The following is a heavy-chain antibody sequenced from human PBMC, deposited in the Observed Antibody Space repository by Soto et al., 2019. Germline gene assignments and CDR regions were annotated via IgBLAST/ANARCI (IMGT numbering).Heavy chain of an antibody. CDR2: IIPIFGTA. CDR1: GGTFSSYA. CDR3: ARDHLTTVTKNYYYGMDV. Sequence: GASVKVSCKASGGTFSSYAISWVRQAPGQGLEWMGGIIPIFGTANYAQKFQGRVTITADKSTSTAYMELSSLRSEDTAVYYCARDHLTTVTKNYYYGMDVWGQGTTVTSP. V-gene: IGHV1-69*06. D-gene: IGHD4-17*01. J-gene: IGHJ6*02.